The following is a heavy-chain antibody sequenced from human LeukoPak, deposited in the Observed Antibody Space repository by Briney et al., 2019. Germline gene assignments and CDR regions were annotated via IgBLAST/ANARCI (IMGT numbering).Heavy chain of an antibody. V-gene: IGHV3-33*08. J-gene: IGHJ3*02. CDR3: ARSPPEYAFDI. CDR1: GGSFSGYY. CDR2: IWYDGSNK. Sequence: LSLTCAVYGGSFSGYYWSWIRQPPGKGLEWVAVIWYDGSNKYYADSVKGRFTISRDNSKNTLYLQMNSLRAEDTAVYYCARSPPEYAFDIWGQGTMVTVSS.